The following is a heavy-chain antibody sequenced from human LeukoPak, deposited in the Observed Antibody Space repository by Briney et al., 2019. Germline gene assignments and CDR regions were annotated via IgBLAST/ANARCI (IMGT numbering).Heavy chain of an antibody. J-gene: IGHJ4*02. CDR2: ISGGGLST. Sequence: GGSLRLSCEASTFNFGLYVMTWARQAPGKGLEWVSGISGGGLSTYYTDSVKGRFTISRENSKNTLYLEMTRLRTEDTAVYYCAKEAISPYWGQGTLVTVSS. V-gene: IGHV3-23*01. CDR1: TFNFGLYV. CDR3: AKEAISPY.